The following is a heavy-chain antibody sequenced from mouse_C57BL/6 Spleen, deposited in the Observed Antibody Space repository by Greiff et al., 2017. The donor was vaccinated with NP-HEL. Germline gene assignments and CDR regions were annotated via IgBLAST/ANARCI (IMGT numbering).Heavy chain of an antibody. CDR2: IDPSDSYT. CDR1: GYTFTSYW. J-gene: IGHJ3*01. Sequence: QVQLQQPGAELVMPGASVKLSCKASGYTFTSYWMHWVKQRPGQGLEWIGEIDPSDSYTNYNQKFKAKSTLTVDKSSSTAYMQLSSLTSEDSAVYYCARRYGSSDDGFAYWGQGTLVTVSA. V-gene: IGHV1-69*01. D-gene: IGHD1-1*01. CDR3: ARRYGSSDDGFAY.